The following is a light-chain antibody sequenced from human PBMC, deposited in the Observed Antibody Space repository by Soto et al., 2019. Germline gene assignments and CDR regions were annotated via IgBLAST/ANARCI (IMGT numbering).Light chain of an antibody. CDR3: SSHSGGNNTDVV. Sequence: QSVLTQPPSASGSPGPAVTISCTGTSSEFGGYKYVSWYQQHPGKTPKLLTYEVSKRPSGVPDRFAGSKSGNTASLTVAGLHVEDEADYYCSSHSGGNNTDVVVGGGTKLTV. V-gene: IGLV2-8*01. J-gene: IGLJ2*01. CDR2: EVS. CDR1: SSEFGGYKY.